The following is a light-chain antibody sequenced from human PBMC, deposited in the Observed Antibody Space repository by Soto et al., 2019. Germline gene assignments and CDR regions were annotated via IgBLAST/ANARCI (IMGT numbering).Light chain of an antibody. CDR3: QQSYRTPT. V-gene: IGKV3-11*01. J-gene: IGKJ5*01. CDR2: DGS. Sequence: EIVLTQSPATLSLSPGDRATLSCRASQSVSSYLALYQQKPGQALRLLIYDGSNRGTGIPARFSGSGSETDYTLTISSLQPEDFATYYCQQSYRTPTFGQGTRLEI. CDR1: QSVSSY.